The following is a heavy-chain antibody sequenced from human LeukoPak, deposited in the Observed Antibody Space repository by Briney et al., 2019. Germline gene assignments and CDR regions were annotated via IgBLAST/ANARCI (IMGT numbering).Heavy chain of an antibody. CDR2: ISGSGGST. V-gene: IGHV3-23*01. CDR3: AKDWTSIAARPGDYYYYYGMDV. CDR1: GFTFSSYA. Sequence: VGSLRLSCAASGFTFSSYAMSWVRQAPGKGLEWVSAISGSGGSTYYADSVKGRFTISRDNSKNTLYLQMNSLRAEDTAVYYCAKDWTSIAARPGDYYYYYGMDVWGQGTTVTVSS. D-gene: IGHD6-6*01. J-gene: IGHJ6*02.